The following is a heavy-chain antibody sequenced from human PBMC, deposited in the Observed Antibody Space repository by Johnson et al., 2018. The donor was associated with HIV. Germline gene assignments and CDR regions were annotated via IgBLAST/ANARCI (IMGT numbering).Heavy chain of an antibody. Sequence: QVQLVESGGGVVQPGGSLTLSCAATGFTFIDYGMHWVRQAPGRGLDWLTFIRYDGRNTFYADSVKGRFTIYRDNSKNTLYLQMSDLRAEDTAVYYCAKDISSVNKIRGLIAPALENHGMDVWGQGTMVTVSS. J-gene: IGHJ3*01. D-gene: IGHD3-10*01. V-gene: IGHV3-30*02. CDR1: GFTFIDYG. CDR2: IRYDGRNT. CDR3: AKDISSVNKIRGLIAPALENHGMDV.